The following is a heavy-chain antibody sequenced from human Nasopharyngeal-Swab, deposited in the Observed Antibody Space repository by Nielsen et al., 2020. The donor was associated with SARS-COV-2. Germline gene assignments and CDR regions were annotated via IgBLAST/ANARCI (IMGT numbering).Heavy chain of an antibody. CDR2: ISWNSGSI. CDR1: GFTFDDYA. CDR3: AKLGYFDP. V-gene: IGHV3-9*01. J-gene: IGHJ2*01. Sequence: SLKISCAASGFTFDDYAMHWVRQAPGKGLEWVSGISWNSGSIGYADSVKGRFTISRDNAKNSLYLQMNSLRAEDTALYYCAKLGYFDPWGRGTLGTVSS.